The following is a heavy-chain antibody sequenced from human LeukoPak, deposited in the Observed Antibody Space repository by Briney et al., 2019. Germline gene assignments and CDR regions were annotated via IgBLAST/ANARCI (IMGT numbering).Heavy chain of an antibody. CDR1: GGSISSSSYY. CDR3: ASPSDITIFGVVPHYYGMDV. J-gene: IGHJ6*02. D-gene: IGHD3-3*01. Sequence: SETLSLTCTVSGGSISSSSYYWGWIRQPPGKGLEWIGSIYYSGSTYYNPSLKSRVTISVDTSKNQFSLKLSSVTAADTAVYYCASPSDITIFGVVPHYYGMDVWGQGTTVTVSS. CDR2: IYYSGST. V-gene: IGHV4-39*07.